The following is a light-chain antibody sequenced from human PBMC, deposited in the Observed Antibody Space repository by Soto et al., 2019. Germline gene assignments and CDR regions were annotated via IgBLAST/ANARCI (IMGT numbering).Light chain of an antibody. Sequence: EIVMTQSPATLSVSPGERATLSCRASQSVSSNLAWYQQKPGQAHRLLIYGASARSTGIPARFIGSGSGTEVTLTISSLQSGDFAVYYCQQYNNWPPMAFGQGTKVEIK. V-gene: IGKV3-15*01. CDR1: QSVSSN. CDR2: GAS. CDR3: QQYNNWPPMA. J-gene: IGKJ1*01.